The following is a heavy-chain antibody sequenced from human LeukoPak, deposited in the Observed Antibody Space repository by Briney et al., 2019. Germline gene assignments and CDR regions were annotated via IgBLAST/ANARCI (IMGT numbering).Heavy chain of an antibody. J-gene: IGHJ4*02. V-gene: IGHV4-34*01. CDR3: ARGPQITTFGVVIISYFDY. CDR2: INHSGST. D-gene: IGHD3-3*01. CDR1: GGSFSGYY. Sequence: SETLSLTCAVYGGSFSGYYWSWIRQPPGKGLEWIGEINHSGSTNYNPSLKSRVTISVDTSKNQFSLKLSSVTAADTAVYYCARGPQITTFGVVIISYFDYWGQGTLVTVSS.